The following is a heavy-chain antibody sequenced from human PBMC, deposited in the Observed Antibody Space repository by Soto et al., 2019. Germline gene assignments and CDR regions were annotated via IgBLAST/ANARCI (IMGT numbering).Heavy chain of an antibody. V-gene: IGHV1-18*01. Sequence: QVQLVQSGAEVKKPGASVKVSCKASGYTFTSYGISWVRQAPGQGLEWMGWISAYNGNTNYAQKLPGRVTMTTDTSTSPAYMELRSLGSDDTAVYYCARYQLRYFDPLGCLSSGIDVWGQGTTVTVSS. CDR3: ARYQLRYFDPLGCLSSGIDV. CDR1: GYTFTSYG. CDR2: ISAYNGNT. J-gene: IGHJ6*02. D-gene: IGHD3-9*01.